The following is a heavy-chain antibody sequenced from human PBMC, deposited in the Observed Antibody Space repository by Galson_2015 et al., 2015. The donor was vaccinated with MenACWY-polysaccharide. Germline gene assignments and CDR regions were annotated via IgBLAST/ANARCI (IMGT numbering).Heavy chain of an antibody. CDR2: INPKIGVT. CDR3: ARLQGARMYYDNTGYLDY. J-gene: IGHJ4*02. Sequence: SVKVSCKASGYTFTGHQIHWVRQAPGQGPEWVGWINPKIGVTHYAQKFQGRVTMTGDTSISTAYMELRRLRFDDTAMYYCARLQGARMYYDNTGYLDYWGQGTLVTVSS. D-gene: IGHD3-22*01. CDR1: GYTFTGHQ. V-gene: IGHV1-2*02.